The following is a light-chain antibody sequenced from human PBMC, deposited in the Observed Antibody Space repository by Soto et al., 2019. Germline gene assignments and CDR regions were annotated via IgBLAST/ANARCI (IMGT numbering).Light chain of an antibody. Sequence: ILMSQSPSSLSASIGDRVKITCRASQDLGKWLAWYQQKTGKAPKLLIHKASTLREGVPSRFSGFGSGTEYILTISDLQPDDFGTYFCQQYSSYWTFGQGTMVDIK. CDR2: KAS. CDR1: QDLGKW. V-gene: IGKV1-5*03. CDR3: QQYSSYWT. J-gene: IGKJ1*01.